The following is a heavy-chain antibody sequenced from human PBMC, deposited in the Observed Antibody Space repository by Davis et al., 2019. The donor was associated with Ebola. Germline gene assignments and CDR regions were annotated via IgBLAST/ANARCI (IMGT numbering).Heavy chain of an antibody. V-gene: IGHV4-34*01. D-gene: IGHD2-21*02. J-gene: IGHJ6*03. CDR1: GGSFIRHY. CDR3: ARAPLVVVTEYMDV. Sequence: SDTISLTCHVYGGSFIRHYWSWIRQPPGKGLEWIGEINHSGSTNYNPSLKSRVTISVETSKNQFSLKLSSVTAAYTAVYYCARAPLVVVTEYMDVWGKGTTVTVSS. CDR2: INHSGST.